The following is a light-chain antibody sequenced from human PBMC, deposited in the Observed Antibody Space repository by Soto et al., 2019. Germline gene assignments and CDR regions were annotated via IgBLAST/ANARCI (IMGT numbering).Light chain of an antibody. CDR2: GAS. CDR3: QQYGSSGT. J-gene: IGKJ1*01. CDR1: QSISDT. Sequence: NVLTQSPGTLSLSPGERATLSCRASQSISDTLAWYQQKPGQAPRLLIYGASNRATGIPDRFSGSGSGTDFTLTISRLEPEDFAVYYCQQYGSSGTFGQGTKVDIK. V-gene: IGKV3-20*01.